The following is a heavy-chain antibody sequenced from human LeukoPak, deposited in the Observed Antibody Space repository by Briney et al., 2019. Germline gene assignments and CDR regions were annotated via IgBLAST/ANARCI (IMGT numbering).Heavy chain of an antibody. CDR1: GFTFSNYW. V-gene: IGHV3-7*01. CDR3: ARLMGTVTTYDY. J-gene: IGHJ4*02. CDR2: ITPDGSGD. D-gene: IGHD1-7*01. Sequence: GGSLRLSCAASGFTFSNYWVSWVRQAPGKGLEWVASITPDGSGDYYMDSVKGRFTISRDNAENSLYLQVNSLGAEDTAVYYCARLMGTVTTYDYWGQGTLVTVSS.